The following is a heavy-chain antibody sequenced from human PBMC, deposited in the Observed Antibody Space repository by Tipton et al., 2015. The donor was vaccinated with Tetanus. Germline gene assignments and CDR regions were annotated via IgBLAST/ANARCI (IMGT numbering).Heavy chain of an antibody. CDR3: AKEQYYDFWSGYYVLDY. Sequence: TLSLTRTVSGGSISSYYWSWIRQPAGKGLEWIGRIYTSESTNYNPSLKSRLTMSVDTAKNQFSLRLNSVTAADTAVYYCAKEQYYDFWSGYYVLDYWGQGTLVTVSS. CDR2: IYTSEST. J-gene: IGHJ4*02. CDR1: GGSISSYY. V-gene: IGHV4-4*07. D-gene: IGHD3-3*01.